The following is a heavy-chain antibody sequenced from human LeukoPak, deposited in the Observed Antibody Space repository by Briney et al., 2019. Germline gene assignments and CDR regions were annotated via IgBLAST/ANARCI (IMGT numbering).Heavy chain of an antibody. CDR3: VRDFAFGFCNTTTCRYPFDS. CDR2: MSTSSTYI. Sequence: GGSLRLSCAASGFNFRGYNMNWVRQAPGKGLEWVSSMSTSSTYIYYADSIKGRFTISRDEARSLLYLQMDSLRAEDTAVYYCVRDFAFGFCNTTTCRYPFDSWGQGTLVTVSS. V-gene: IGHV3-21*06. D-gene: IGHD3-16*01. J-gene: IGHJ4*02. CDR1: GFNFRGYN.